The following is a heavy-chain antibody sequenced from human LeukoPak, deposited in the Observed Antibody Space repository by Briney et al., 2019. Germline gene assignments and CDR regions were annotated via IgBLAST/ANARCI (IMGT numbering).Heavy chain of an antibody. CDR2: VDRNDSA. J-gene: IGHJ4*02. CDR3: ARGLKYYTTSGRLGY. D-gene: IGHD3-22*01. V-gene: IGHV4-34*01. CDR1: GGFFSGYY. Sequence: PSETLSLTCAVYGGFFSGYYWNWIRQPPAKGLEWIGGVDRNDSANYNPSLKSRVAISVDMSKNQFSLKLSSVTAADTGVYYCARGLKYYTTSGRLGYWGQGTLVTVSS.